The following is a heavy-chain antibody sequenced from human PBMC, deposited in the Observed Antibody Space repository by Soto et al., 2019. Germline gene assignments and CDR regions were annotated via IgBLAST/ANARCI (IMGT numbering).Heavy chain of an antibody. J-gene: IGHJ3*02. CDR2: ISWTGETI. Sequence: EVELVESGGGLVLPGGSLRLSCEASGFNFNNYAMHWVRQAPGKGLEWVSGISWTGETIVYADFVKGRFTISRDKSKSSLYLEMNSLRPEDKALYYCAKDEIGVAGNSALDMWGQGTMVTVSS. CDR1: GFNFNNYA. V-gene: IGHV3-9*01. CDR3: AKDEIGVAGNSALDM. D-gene: IGHD3-22*01.